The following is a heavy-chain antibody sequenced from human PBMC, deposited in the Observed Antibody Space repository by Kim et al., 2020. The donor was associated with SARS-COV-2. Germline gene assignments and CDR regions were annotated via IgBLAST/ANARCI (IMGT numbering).Heavy chain of an antibody. V-gene: IGHV3-48*03. Sequence: GGSLRLSCAASGFTFSSYEMNWVRQAPGKGLEWVSYISSSGSTIYYADSVKGRFTISRDNAKNSLYLQMNSLRAEDTAVYYCARERGSGYYYWFDPWGQGTLVTVSS. J-gene: IGHJ5*02. CDR2: ISSSGSTI. CDR1: GFTFSSYE. CDR3: ARERGSGYYYWFDP. D-gene: IGHD3-22*01.